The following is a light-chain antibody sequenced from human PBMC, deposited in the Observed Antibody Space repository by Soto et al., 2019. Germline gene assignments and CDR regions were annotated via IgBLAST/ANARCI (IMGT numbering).Light chain of an antibody. V-gene: IGKV3D-11*01. CDR3: QQRSNWQGAT. CDR1: QGIGDT. Sequence: ELVLTQSPATLSVSPGEGVTLSCRASQGIGDTLSWYQHKPGQTPRLLIDDTSARATGVPARFSGSGSGTDFTLTISSLEPEDFAVYYCQQRSNWQGATFGGGTKVDIK. J-gene: IGKJ4*01. CDR2: DTS.